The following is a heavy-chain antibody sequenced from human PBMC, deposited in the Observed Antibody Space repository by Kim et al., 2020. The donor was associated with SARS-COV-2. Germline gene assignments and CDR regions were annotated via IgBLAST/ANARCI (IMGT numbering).Heavy chain of an antibody. CDR2: IYYSGST. J-gene: IGHJ3*02. CDR3: ARARLRYFDWLSRAGVFDI. D-gene: IGHD3-9*01. Sequence: SETLSLTCTVSGGSISSGGYYWSWIRQHPGKGLEWIGYIYYSGSTYYNPSLKSRVTISVDTSKNQFSLKLSSVTAADTAVYYCARARLRYFDWLSRAGVFDIWGQGTMVTVSS. CDR1: GGSISSGGYY. V-gene: IGHV4-31*03.